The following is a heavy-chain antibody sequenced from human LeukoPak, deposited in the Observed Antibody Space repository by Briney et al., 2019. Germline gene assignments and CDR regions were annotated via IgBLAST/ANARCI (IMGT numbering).Heavy chain of an antibody. D-gene: IGHD6-25*01. J-gene: IGHJ3*02. CDR2: IIPLLRIE. Sequence: GASVKVSCKAYGGTLSTSAFSWVRQAPGQGLEWVGRIIPLLRIEDYAQKFQGRVTITADKSTGTANMELSSLRSEDTAVYYCARVRGSGAQTVAVTPREPFDIWGQGTLVTVSS. CDR3: ARVRGSGAQTVAVTPREPFDI. V-gene: IGHV1-69*04. CDR1: GGTLSTSA.